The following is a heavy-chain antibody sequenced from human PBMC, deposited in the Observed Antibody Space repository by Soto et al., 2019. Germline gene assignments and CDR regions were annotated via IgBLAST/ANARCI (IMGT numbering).Heavy chain of an antibody. J-gene: IGHJ4*02. Sequence: SETLSLTCIVSGGYIGSYYWPWFRQPPGRGLESIGYIYYSGSTNYNPSLKSRVTMSIDTSKNQFSLKLGSVTAADTPVSDCQRPFGSTMPSRFWGQGSLGTVSS. D-gene: IGHD2-2*01. CDR3: QRPFGSTMPSRF. V-gene: IGHV4-59*01. CDR2: IYYSGST. CDR1: GGYIGSYY.